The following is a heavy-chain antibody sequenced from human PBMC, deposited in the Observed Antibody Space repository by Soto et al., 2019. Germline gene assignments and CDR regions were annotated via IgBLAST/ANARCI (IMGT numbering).Heavy chain of an antibody. CDR3: TRDASRDSSARGWFDP. D-gene: IGHD6-13*01. V-gene: IGHV3-21*01. CDR1: GLPFLRFT. Sequence: GXSPRLSCAASGLPFLRFTMNWVRQDPGKGLEWVSTISSNSAYIYYTDALRGRFTISRDNAKNSLHLQMNSLRAEDTAVYYGTRDASRDSSARGWFDPWGPGTLVTVSS. CDR2: ISSNSAYI. J-gene: IGHJ5*02.